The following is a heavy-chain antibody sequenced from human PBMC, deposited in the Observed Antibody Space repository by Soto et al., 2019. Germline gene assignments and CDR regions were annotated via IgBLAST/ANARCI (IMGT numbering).Heavy chain of an antibody. V-gene: IGHV4-61*01. CDR2: IYYSGST. CDR1: GGSVSSGSYY. D-gene: IGHD4-4*01. Sequence: QVQLQESGPGLVKPSETLSLTCTVSGGSVSSGSYYWSWIRQPPGKGLEWIGYIYYSGSTNYNPSLKSRVTISVDTSKNQFSLKLSSVTAADTAVYYCARIYTSPTFDPWGQGTLVTVSS. J-gene: IGHJ5*02. CDR3: ARIYTSPTFDP.